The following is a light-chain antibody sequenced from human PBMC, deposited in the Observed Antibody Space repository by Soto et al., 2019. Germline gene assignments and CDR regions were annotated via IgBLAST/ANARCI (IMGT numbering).Light chain of an antibody. Sequence: DIQMTQSPSSLSASVGDRVTITCRASQSISSYLAWYQQKPGKPPNVLIYAASSLQSGVPSRFSGSGSGTHFTLTISSLQAEDFATYYCQQIHSIPITFGQGTRLDI. CDR1: QSISSY. J-gene: IGKJ5*01. CDR3: QQIHSIPIT. V-gene: IGKV1-39*01. CDR2: AAS.